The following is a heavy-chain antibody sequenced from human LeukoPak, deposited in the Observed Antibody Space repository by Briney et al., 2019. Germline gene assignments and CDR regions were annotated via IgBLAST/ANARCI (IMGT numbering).Heavy chain of an antibody. D-gene: IGHD1-1*01. V-gene: IGHV4-31*03. CDR3: ARKRRSRDFDY. Sequence: SQTLSFTCKVSGGSISSGGYYWSWLRQHPGKGLEWIGYIYSSGSTYYNPSLKSRVTISRDTSKNQFSLTLSSVTAADTAVYYCARKRRSRDFDYWGQGTLVTVSS. CDR2: IYSSGST. J-gene: IGHJ4*02. CDR1: GGSISSGGYY.